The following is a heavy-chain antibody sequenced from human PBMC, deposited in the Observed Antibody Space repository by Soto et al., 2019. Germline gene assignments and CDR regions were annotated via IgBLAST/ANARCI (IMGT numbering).Heavy chain of an antibody. CDR1: GFSFSNSG. J-gene: IGHJ4*02. CDR2: ISYEGSKK. V-gene: IGHV3-30*18. Sequence: QVQLVESGGGVVQPGRSLRLSCASSGFSFSNSGMHWVRQAPDKGLAWVAIISYEGSKKYYADSVKGRFTISGDHSKNTLYLQMNSLRVEDTAVYYCAKDRVESGLGEIDYWGQGTLVTVSS. D-gene: IGHD3-16*01. CDR3: AKDRVESGLGEIDY.